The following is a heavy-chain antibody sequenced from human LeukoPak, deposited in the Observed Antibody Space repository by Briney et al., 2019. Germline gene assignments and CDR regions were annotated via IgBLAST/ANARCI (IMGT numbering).Heavy chain of an antibody. CDR1: GGSISSSNYY. CDR2: IYYSGST. Sequence: PSETLSLTCTVSGGSISSSNYYWGWIRQPPGKGLEWIGYIYYSGSTNYNPSLKSRVTISVDTSKNQFSLKLSSVTAADTAVYYCARERYCSGGSCEGNWYFDLWGRGTLVTVSS. V-gene: IGHV4-61*01. CDR3: ARERYCSGGSCEGNWYFDL. J-gene: IGHJ2*01. D-gene: IGHD2-15*01.